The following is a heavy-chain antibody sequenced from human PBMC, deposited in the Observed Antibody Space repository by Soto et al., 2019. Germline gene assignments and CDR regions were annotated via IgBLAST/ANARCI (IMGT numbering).Heavy chain of an antibody. D-gene: IGHD3-16*02. Sequence: GGSLRLSCAASGFTFSSYAMHWVRQAPGKGLEWVAVISYDGSNKYYADSVKGRFTISRDNSKNTLYLQMNSLRAEDTAVYYCAREVERLGELSFFSKYYYYGMDVWGQGTTVTVSS. J-gene: IGHJ6*02. CDR2: ISYDGSNK. CDR1: GFTFSSYA. V-gene: IGHV3-30-3*01. CDR3: AREVERLGELSFFSKYYYYGMDV.